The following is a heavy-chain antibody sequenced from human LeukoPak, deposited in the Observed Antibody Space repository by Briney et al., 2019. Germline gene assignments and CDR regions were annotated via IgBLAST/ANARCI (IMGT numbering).Heavy chain of an antibody. CDR2: IYSSGST. V-gene: IGHV4-59*01. CDR1: GASINSYY. CDR3: ARGPTRYFDY. Sequence: SETLYLTCTVSGASINSYYWSWIRQPPGKGLEWIGYIYSSGSTNYNPSLKSRVTTSVDTSKNQFSLKLTSMTAADTAVYHCARGPTRYFDYWGQGTLVTVSS. J-gene: IGHJ4*02.